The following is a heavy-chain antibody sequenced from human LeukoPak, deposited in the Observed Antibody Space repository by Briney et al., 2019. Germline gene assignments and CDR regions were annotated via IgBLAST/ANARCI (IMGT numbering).Heavy chain of an antibody. J-gene: IGHJ4*02. V-gene: IGHV3-23*01. D-gene: IGHD3-22*01. CDR1: GFTFSSYA. CDR3: AKGLYYDSSGYDY. Sequence: GGSLRLSCAASGFTFSSYAMSWVRQAPGKGLEWVSAISGSGGSTYYADSVKGRFTISRGNSKNTLYLQMNSLRAEDTAVYYCAKGLYYDSSGYDYWGQGTLVTVSS. CDR2: ISGSGGST.